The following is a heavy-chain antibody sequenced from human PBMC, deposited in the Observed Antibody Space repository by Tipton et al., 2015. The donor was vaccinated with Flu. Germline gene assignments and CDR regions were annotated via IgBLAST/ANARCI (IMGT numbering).Heavy chain of an antibody. D-gene: IGHD1-26*01. CDR3: AKDTPPGGSFYLYYFDY. CDR2: ISTRSEYI. V-gene: IGHV3-21*01. Sequence: SLRLSCVGTGFAFGGYSMNWVRPGPGEGLGGGSCISTRSEYIYTADSVKGRLIISRDNAKKTLYLQMNSLRAEDTGVYYCAKDTPPGGSFYLYYFDYWGQGTLVTVSS. CDR1: GFAFGGYS. J-gene: IGHJ4*02.